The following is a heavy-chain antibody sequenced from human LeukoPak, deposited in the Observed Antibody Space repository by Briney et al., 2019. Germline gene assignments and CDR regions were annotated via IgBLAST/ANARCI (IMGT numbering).Heavy chain of an antibody. J-gene: IGHJ6*02. CDR1: GGSISSYY. V-gene: IGHV4-4*07. D-gene: IGHD3-3*01. Sequence: SETLSLTCTVSGGSISSYYWSWIRQPAGKGLEWIGRIYTSGSTNYNPSLKSRVTMSIDTSKNQFSLKLSSVTAADTAVYYCARDQITIFGVVSSMDVWGQGTTVTVSS. CDR2: IYTSGST. CDR3: ARDQITIFGVVSSMDV.